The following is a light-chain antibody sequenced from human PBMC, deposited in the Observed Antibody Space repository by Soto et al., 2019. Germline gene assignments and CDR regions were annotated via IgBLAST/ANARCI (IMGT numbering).Light chain of an antibody. CDR1: QNINIY. Sequence: DIALTQSPSSLSASVGDRVTVTCRSSQNINIYLNWYQQKPGKAPKLLIFESSNLQSGVPSRFSGSGSRRDFTLTISSRQREDFATYFCQQTSTAPFTFGPGTKVDFK. V-gene: IGKV1-39*01. CDR3: QQTSTAPFT. CDR2: ESS. J-gene: IGKJ3*01.